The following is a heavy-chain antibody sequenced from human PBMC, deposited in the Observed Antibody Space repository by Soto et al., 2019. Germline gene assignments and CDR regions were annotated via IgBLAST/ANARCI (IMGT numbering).Heavy chain of an antibody. V-gene: IGHV1-2*02. Sequence: ASVKVSCKASGYTFTAYYVHWVRQAPGQGLEWMGWINPNSGGTGYAQKFQGRVTMTRDTSISTAYMELSRLRSDDTAVYFCTNIGYSGRWYFRGGPSQMDVWGQGTTVTVSS. D-gene: IGHD6-13*01. CDR2: INPNSGGT. CDR3: TNIGYSGRWYFRGGPSQMDV. CDR1: GYTFTAYY. J-gene: IGHJ6*02.